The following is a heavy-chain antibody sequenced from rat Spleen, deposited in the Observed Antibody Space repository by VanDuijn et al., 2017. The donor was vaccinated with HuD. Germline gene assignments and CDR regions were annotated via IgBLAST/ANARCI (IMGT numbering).Heavy chain of an antibody. CDR3: ARGYPGITRGFFDY. D-gene: IGHD1-4*01. CDR2: ISYDGSST. CDR1: GFTFSDYG. Sequence: EVQLVESGGGLVQPGRSLKLSCGVSGFTFSDYGMAWVRQAPTKGLEGVTFISYDGSSTYYRDSVKGRFTISRDNAKSTLYLQMDSLRSEDTATYYCARGYPGITRGFFDYWGQGVMVTVSS. V-gene: IGHV5-29*01. J-gene: IGHJ2*01.